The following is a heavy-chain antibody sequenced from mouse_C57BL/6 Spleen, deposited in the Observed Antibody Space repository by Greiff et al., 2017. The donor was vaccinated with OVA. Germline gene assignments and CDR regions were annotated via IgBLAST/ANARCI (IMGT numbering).Heavy chain of an antibody. CDR2: ISDGGSYT. Sequence: EVKLVESGGGLVKPGGSLKLSCAASGFTFSSYAMSWVRQTPEKRLEWVATISDGGSYTYYPDNVKGRFTISRDNAKNNLYLQMSHLKSEDTAMYYCARAPGPYYFDYWGQGTTLTVSS. CDR1: GFTFSSYA. J-gene: IGHJ2*01. V-gene: IGHV5-4*03. CDR3: ARAPGPYYFDY. D-gene: IGHD3-3*01.